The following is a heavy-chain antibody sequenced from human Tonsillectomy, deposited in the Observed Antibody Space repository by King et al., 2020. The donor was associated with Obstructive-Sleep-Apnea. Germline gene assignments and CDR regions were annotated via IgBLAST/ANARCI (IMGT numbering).Heavy chain of an antibody. CDR3: ARGDGYNHDAFDI. CDR2: IWYDGSNK. J-gene: IGHJ3*02. Sequence: VQLVESGGGVVQPGRSLRLSCAASGFTFSSYGMHWVRQAPGKGLEGGAVIWYDGSNKYYGASVKGRFTISRDNSKNTLYLQMNSLRAEDTAVYYCARGDGYNHDAFDIWGQGTMVTVSS. CDR1: GFTFSSYG. V-gene: IGHV3-33*01. D-gene: IGHD5-24*01.